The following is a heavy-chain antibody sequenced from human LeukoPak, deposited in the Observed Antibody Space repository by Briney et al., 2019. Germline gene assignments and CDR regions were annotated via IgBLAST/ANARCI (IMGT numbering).Heavy chain of an antibody. Sequence: SETLSLTCTVSGGSIGSYYWSWIRQPPGKGLEWIGYIYYSGSTNYNPSLKSRVTISVDTSKNQFSLKLSSVTAADTAVYYCARLLRFDFWSGYVNAWYFDLWGRGTLVTVSS. CDR3: ARLLRFDFWSGYVNAWYFDL. V-gene: IGHV4-59*01. CDR2: IYYSGST. CDR1: GGSIGSYY. D-gene: IGHD3-3*01. J-gene: IGHJ2*01.